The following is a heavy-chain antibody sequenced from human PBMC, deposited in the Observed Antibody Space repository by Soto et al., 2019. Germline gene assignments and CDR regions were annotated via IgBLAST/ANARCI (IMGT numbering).Heavy chain of an antibody. CDR1: GFTFNNYG. J-gene: IGHJ2*01. Sequence: GGSLRLSCAASGFTFNNYGMHWVRQAPGKGLEWVAVIWYDGSHESYADSVKGRFTISRDNSKNTLYLQMNSLRAEDTAVYYCARDRYSYDSRAYQGVDWYFNLWGRGTLVTVSS. CDR2: IWYDGSHE. D-gene: IGHD3-22*01. V-gene: IGHV3-33*01. CDR3: ARDRYSYDSRAYQGVDWYFNL.